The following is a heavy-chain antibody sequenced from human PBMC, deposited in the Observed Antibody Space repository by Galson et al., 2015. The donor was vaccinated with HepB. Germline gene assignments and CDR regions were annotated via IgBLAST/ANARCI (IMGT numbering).Heavy chain of an antibody. J-gene: IGHJ4*02. Sequence: SLRLSCAASGFTFSSYGMHWVRQAPGKGLEWVAVISYDGSNKYYADSVKGRFTISRDNSKNTLYLQMNSLRAEDTAVYYCAKEGGYDYPYFDYWGQGTLVTVSS. CDR3: AKEGGYDYPYFDY. CDR2: ISYDGSNK. V-gene: IGHV3-30*18. D-gene: IGHD5-12*01. CDR1: GFTFSSYG.